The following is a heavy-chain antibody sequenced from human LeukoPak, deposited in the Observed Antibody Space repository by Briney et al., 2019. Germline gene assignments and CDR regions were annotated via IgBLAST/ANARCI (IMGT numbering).Heavy chain of an antibody. D-gene: IGHD4-23*01. CDR2: MDYSGRT. CDR3: ARDTRWWFDP. Sequence: KSSETLSLTCTVSGGSISSYYWSWIRQPPGKGLEWIGYMDYSGRTNYNPSLKSRVTISVDTSKNQFSLKLSSVTAADTAVYYCARDTRWWFDPWGQGTLVTVSS. J-gene: IGHJ5*02. CDR1: GGSISSYY. V-gene: IGHV4-59*12.